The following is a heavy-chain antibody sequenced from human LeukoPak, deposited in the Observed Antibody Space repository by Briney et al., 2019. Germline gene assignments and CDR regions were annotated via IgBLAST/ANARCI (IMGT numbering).Heavy chain of an antibody. CDR3: ARWRVIAAAGIDY. V-gene: IGHV4-34*01. CDR1: GGSFSGYY. CDR2: INHSGST. J-gene: IGHJ4*02. D-gene: IGHD6-13*01. Sequence: SETLSLTCAVYGGSFSGYYWSWIRQPPGRGLEWIGEINHSGSTNYDPSLKSRVTISVDTSKNQFSLKLSSVTAADTAVYYCARWRVIAAAGIDYWGPGTLVTVSS.